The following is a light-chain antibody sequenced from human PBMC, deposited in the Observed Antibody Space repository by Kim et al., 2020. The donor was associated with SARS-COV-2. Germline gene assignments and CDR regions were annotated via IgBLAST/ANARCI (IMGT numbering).Light chain of an antibody. CDR1: QSVGSN. CDR3: QQVNNWPVT. V-gene: IGKV3-15*01. J-gene: IGKJ1*01. CDR2: GAS. Sequence: EIVMTQSPATLSVSPGERATLSCRASQSVGSNLAWYQQKPGQPPRLLIYGASTRATGIPARFSGSGSGTEFTLTISSLQSEDFAVYYCQQVNNWPVTFGQGTKVDIK.